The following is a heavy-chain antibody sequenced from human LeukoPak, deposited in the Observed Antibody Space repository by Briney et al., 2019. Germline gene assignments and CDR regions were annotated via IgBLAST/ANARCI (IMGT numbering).Heavy chain of an antibody. D-gene: IGHD3-9*01. CDR3: ARATFEGYYFDY. J-gene: IGHJ4*02. V-gene: IGHV3-11*01. CDR2: ISSSGSTI. CDR1: GFTFSDYY. Sequence: PGGSLRLSCAASGFTFSDYYMSWIRQAPGEGLGWVSYISSSGSTIYYADSVKGRFTISRDNAKNSLYLQMNSLRAEDTAVYYCARATFEGYYFDYWGQGTLVTVSS.